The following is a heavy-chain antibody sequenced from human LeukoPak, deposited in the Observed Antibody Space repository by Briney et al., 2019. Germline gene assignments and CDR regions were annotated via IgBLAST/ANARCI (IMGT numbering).Heavy chain of an antibody. CDR2: TWYRSNWYN. J-gene: IGHJ4*02. V-gene: IGHV6-1*01. Sequence: SQTLSLTCGISGDSVSSNSATWDWIRQSPSRGLEWLGRTWYRSNWYNDSVLSVRSRMTINPDTSKNQFSLHLHSVTPEDTAVYYCARSIQHFDYWGQGILVTVSS. D-gene: IGHD2-21*01. CDR1: GDSVSSNSAT. CDR3: ARSIQHFDY.